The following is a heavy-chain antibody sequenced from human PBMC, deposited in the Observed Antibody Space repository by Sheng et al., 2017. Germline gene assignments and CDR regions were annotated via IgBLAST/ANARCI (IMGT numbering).Heavy chain of an antibody. J-gene: IGHJ6*02. CDR2: INYIGTT. Sequence: QLQLQESGPGLVKPSETLSLTCTVSGGSISSSSDYWGWIRQPPGKGLEWIGSINYIGTTHYNPSLKSRVTISVDPSMDHFSLILSSVTAADTAIYYCARDRILTDPYYYYGLDVWGQGTTVTGLL. V-gene: IGHV4-39*07. CDR1: GGSISSSSDY. CDR3: ARDRILTDPYYYYGLDV. D-gene: IGHD3-9*01.